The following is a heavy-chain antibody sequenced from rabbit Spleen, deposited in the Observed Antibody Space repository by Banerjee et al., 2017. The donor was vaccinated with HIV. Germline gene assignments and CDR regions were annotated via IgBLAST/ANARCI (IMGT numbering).Heavy chain of an antibody. V-gene: IGHV1S45*01. CDR3: ARDLVTAIGWNFAL. CDR2: INIATGKS. D-gene: IGHD7-1*01. J-gene: IGHJ4*01. Sequence: QEQLVESRGGLVTPGGSLKLSCKASGFTISNNYWMNWVRQAPGKGLEWITCINIATGKSVYASWVSGRFIMSRTSSTTVTLQMTSLTAADTATYFCARDLVTAIGWNFALWGPGTLVTVS. CDR1: GFTISNNYW.